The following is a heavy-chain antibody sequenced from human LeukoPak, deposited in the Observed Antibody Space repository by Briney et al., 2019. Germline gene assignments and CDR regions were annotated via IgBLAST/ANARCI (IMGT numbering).Heavy chain of an antibody. CDR2: ISGSGGST. CDR3: AKGPRYSYGYGY. Sequence: GESLRLSCAASGFTFSTYWMSWVRQAPGKGLEWVSAISGSGGSTYYADSVKGRFTISRDNSKNTLYLQMNSLRAEDTAVYYCAKGPRYSYGYGYWGQGTLVTVSS. CDR1: GFTFSTYW. D-gene: IGHD5-18*01. J-gene: IGHJ4*02. V-gene: IGHV3-23*01.